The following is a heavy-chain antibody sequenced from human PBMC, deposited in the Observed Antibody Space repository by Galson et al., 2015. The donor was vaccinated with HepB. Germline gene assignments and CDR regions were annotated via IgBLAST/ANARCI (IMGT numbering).Heavy chain of an antibody. V-gene: IGHV6-1*01. Sequence: CAISGDSVSSNSAAWNWIRQSPSRGLEWLGRTYYRSKWYNDYAVSVKSRITINPDTSKNQFSLQLNSVTPEDTAVYYCARGRVLIVEEYYFDYWGQGTLVTVSS. J-gene: IGHJ4*02. CDR2: TYYRSKWYN. CDR3: ARGRVLIVEEYYFDY. CDR1: GDSVSSNSAA. D-gene: IGHD3-3*01.